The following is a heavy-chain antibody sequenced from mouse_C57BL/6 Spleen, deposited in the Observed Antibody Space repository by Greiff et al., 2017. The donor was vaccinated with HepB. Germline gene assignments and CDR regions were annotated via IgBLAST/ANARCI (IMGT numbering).Heavy chain of an antibody. CDR3: ARGGGAYYFDY. J-gene: IGHJ2*01. CDR2: INPNNGGT. CDR1: GYTFTDYY. V-gene: IGHV1-26*01. D-gene: IGHD1-1*02. Sequence: EVQLQQSGPELVKPGASVKISCKASGYTFTDYYMNWVKQNHGKSLEWIGDINPNNGGTSYNQKFKGKATLTVDKSSSTAYMELRSLTSEDSAVYYCARGGGAYYFDYWGQGTTLTVSS.